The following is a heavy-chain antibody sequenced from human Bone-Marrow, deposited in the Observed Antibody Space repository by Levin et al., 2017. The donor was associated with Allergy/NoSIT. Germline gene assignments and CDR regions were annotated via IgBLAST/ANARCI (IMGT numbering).Heavy chain of an antibody. CDR2: INQYASEK. Sequence: ETLSLTCAASGFTFSSYWMTWVRQAPGKGLEWVANINQYASEKYYVDSVEGRFTISRENAKNSLYLEMNSLRAEDTAVYYCARDPLQTGDYWGQGTLVTVSS. V-gene: IGHV3-7*01. D-gene: IGHD3-10*01. CDR1: GFTFSSYW. J-gene: IGHJ4*02. CDR3: ARDPLQTGDY.